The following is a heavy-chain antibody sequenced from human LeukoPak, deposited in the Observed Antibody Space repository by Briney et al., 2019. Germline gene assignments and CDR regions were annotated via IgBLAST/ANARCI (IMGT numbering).Heavy chain of an antibody. V-gene: IGHV4-34*01. CDR1: GGSFSGYY. CDR3: ARERPYYYDSSGYYYGALRDAFDI. D-gene: IGHD3-22*01. J-gene: IGHJ3*02. Sequence: SETLSLTCAVYGGSFSGYYWSWIRQPPGKGLEWIGEINHSGSTNYNPSLKSRVTISVDTSKNQFSLKLSSVTAADMAVYYCARERPYYYDSSGYYYGALRDAFDIWGQGTMVTVSS. CDR2: INHSGST.